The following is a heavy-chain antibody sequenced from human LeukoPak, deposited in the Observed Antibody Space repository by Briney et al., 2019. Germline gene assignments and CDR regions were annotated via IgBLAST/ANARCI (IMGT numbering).Heavy chain of an antibody. CDR2: ISSSSSYI. V-gene: IGHV3-21*01. CDR1: GFTVSSNY. D-gene: IGHD2-2*02. CDR3: ARDKVIGYCSSTSCYTGFDYYYYYGMDV. J-gene: IGHJ6*02. Sequence: AGGSLRLSCAASGFTVSSNYMSWVRQAPGKGLEWVSSISSSSSYIYYADSVKGRFTISRDNAKNSLYLQMNSLRAEDTAVYYCARDKVIGYCSSTSCYTGFDYYYYYGMDVWGQGTTVTVSS.